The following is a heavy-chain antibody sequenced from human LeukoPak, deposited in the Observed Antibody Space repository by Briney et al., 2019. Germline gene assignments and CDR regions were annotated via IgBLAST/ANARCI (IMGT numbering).Heavy chain of an antibody. CDR3: ARGRLAVAVREAFDI. Sequence: SETLSLTCTVSGGSISSYYWSWIRQPAGKGLEWIGRIYTSGSTNYNPSLKSRVTMSVDTSKNQFSLKLSSVTAAGTAVYYCARGRLAVAVREAFDIWGQGTMVTVSS. CDR1: GGSISSYY. D-gene: IGHD6-19*01. J-gene: IGHJ3*02. CDR2: IYTSGST. V-gene: IGHV4-4*07.